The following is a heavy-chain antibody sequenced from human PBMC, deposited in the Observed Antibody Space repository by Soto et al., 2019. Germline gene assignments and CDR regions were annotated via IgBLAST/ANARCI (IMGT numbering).Heavy chain of an antibody. D-gene: IGHD5-12*01. CDR3: DRGNPGYGNFDY. J-gene: IGHJ4*02. V-gene: IGHV3-74*01. Sequence: GGSLRLSCAASGFTVTSYWMHWVRQAPGKGLVWVSRTSPAGSSTYYADFVRGRFTISKDTAKNTLYLQINSLGAEDTAVYYGDRGNPGYGNFDYWGQGHLVTVSS. CDR2: TSPAGSST. CDR1: GFTVTSYW.